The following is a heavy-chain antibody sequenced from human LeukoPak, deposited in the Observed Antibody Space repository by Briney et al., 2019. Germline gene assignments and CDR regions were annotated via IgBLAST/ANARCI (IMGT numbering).Heavy chain of an antibody. CDR3: ARAGGAVAGSLYYYYYYMDV. Sequence: PSETLSLTCTVSGGSISSYYWSWIRQPPGKGLEWIGYIYYSGSTNYNPSLKSRVTISVDTSKNRFSLKLSSVTATDTAVYYCARAGGAVAGSLYYYYYYMDVWGKGTTVTISS. J-gene: IGHJ6*03. D-gene: IGHD6-19*01. CDR1: GGSISSYY. CDR2: IYYSGST. V-gene: IGHV4-59*01.